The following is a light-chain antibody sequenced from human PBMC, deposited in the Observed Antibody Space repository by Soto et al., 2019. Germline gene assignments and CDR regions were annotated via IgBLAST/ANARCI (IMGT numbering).Light chain of an antibody. CDR2: SNN. Sequence: QAVVTQPPSASGTPGQGVTISCSGGSSNIGSNAVNWYQQLPGTAPKLLIYSNNQRPSGVPDRFSGSKSGTSASLAISGLQSDDEADYYCAAWDDSLNGHVVFGGGTQLTVL. J-gene: IGLJ2*01. CDR1: SSNIGSNA. V-gene: IGLV1-44*01. CDR3: AAWDDSLNGHVV.